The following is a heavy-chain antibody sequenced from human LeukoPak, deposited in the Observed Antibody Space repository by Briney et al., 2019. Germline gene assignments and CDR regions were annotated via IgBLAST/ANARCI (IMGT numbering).Heavy chain of an antibody. CDR3: ARDEDYYGSGSSNWFDP. CDR2: IIPIFGTA. V-gene: IGHV1-69*13. D-gene: IGHD3-10*01. Sequence: GASVKVSCKASGGTFSSYAISWVRQAPGQGLEWMGGIIPIFGTANYAQKFQGRVTITADESTSTAYMELSSLRSEDTAVYYCARDEDYYGSGSSNWFDPWGQGTLVTVSS. CDR1: GGTFSSYA. J-gene: IGHJ5*02.